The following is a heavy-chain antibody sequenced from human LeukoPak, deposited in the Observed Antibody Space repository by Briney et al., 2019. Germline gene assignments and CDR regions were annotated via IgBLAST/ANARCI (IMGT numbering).Heavy chain of an antibody. V-gene: IGHV1-2*02. CDR1: GYTFTGYY. J-gene: IGHJ4*02. CDR2: INPNSGVT. CDR3: ARVEY. Sequence: ASVMVSCKASGYTFTGYYVHWVRQAPGQGLEWMGWINPNSGVTNYAQKFQGRVTMTRDTSISTAYMELSRLTSDDTAVYYCARVEYWGQGTLVTVSS.